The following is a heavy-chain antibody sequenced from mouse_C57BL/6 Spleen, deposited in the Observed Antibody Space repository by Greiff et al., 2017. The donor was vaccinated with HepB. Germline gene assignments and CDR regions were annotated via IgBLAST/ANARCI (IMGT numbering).Heavy chain of an antibody. V-gene: IGHV1-80*01. Sequence: QVQLQQSGAELVKPGASVKISCKASGYAFSSYWMNWVKQRPGKGLEWIGQIYPGDGDTNYNGKFKGKATLTADKSSSTAYMQLSSLTSEDSAVYFGARSGQLRSPFAYWGQGTLVTVSA. CDR1: GYAFSSYW. J-gene: IGHJ3*01. D-gene: IGHD3-2*02. CDR3: ARSGQLRSPFAY. CDR2: IYPGDGDT.